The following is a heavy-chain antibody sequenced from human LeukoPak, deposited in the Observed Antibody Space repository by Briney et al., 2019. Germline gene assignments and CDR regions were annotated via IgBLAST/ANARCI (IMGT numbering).Heavy chain of an antibody. Sequence: GASVKVSCKASGYTFTSYDINWVRQGTGQGLEWMGWMNPNSGNTGYAQKFQGRVTITRNTSISTAYMELSSLRSEDTAVYYCAREFDYDGVDPWGQGTLVTVSS. CDR3: AREFDYDGVDP. V-gene: IGHV1-8*03. D-gene: IGHD4-17*01. CDR2: MNPNSGNT. J-gene: IGHJ5*02. CDR1: GYTFTSYD.